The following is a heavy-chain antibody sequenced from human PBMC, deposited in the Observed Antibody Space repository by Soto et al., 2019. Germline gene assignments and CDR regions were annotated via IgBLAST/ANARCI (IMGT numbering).Heavy chain of an antibody. D-gene: IGHD3-3*01. CDR2: INPNSGGT. V-gene: IGHV1-2*04. CDR1: GYTFTGYY. Sequence: GASVKVSCKASGYTFTGYYMHWVRQAPGQGLEWMGWINPNSGGTNYAQKFQGWVTMTRDTSISTAYMELSRLRSDDTAVYYCARGRTIFGVVIHFDYWGQGTLVTVS. J-gene: IGHJ4*02. CDR3: ARGRTIFGVVIHFDY.